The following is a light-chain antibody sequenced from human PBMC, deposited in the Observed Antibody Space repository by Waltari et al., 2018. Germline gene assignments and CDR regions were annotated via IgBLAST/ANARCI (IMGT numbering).Light chain of an antibody. V-gene: IGKV3-15*01. Sequence: EIVMTQSPATLSVSPGDRATLSCRASQSVSNKLAWYQHQRGQPPRLLIYGASARATGIPARFSGSGSGTQFTLTISSLQSEDFAVYFCQQYNNWPLTFGGGTKVEI. CDR1: QSVSNK. CDR2: GAS. CDR3: QQYNNWPLT. J-gene: IGKJ4*01.